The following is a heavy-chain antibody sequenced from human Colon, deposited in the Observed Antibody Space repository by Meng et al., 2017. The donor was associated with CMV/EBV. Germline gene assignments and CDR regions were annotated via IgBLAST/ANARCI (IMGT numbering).Heavy chain of an antibody. V-gene: IGHV3-74*01. J-gene: IGHJ5*01. CDR2: INSDGSFT. CDR3: ARDRSDVYRYLDS. D-gene: IGHD5-24*01. CDR1: GFTFSSYW. Sequence: GESLKISCAASGFTFSSYWMHWVRQGPGKGLVWVSSINSDGSFTACADSVKGRFTVSRDNAKNTVYLQMNSLTVEDAAVYYCARDRSDVYRYLDSWGQGTLVTVSS.